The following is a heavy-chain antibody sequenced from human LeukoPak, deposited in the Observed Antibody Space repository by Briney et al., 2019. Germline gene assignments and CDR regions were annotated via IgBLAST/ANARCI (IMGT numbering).Heavy chain of an antibody. CDR3: ARDPQYSESWYAFDI. D-gene: IGHD1-26*01. V-gene: IGHV3-30*14. J-gene: IGHJ3*02. CDR1: GYSISSGYY. Sequence: LSLTCTVSGYSISSGYYWGWIRQPPGKGLEWVAFIGYDESKKYYADSVKGRFTISRDNSKNTLYLQMNSLRAEDTAVYYCARDPQYSESWYAFDIWGQGTTVTVSS. CDR2: IGYDESKK.